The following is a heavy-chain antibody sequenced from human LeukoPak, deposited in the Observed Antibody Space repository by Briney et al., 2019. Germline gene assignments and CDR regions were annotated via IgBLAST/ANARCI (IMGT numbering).Heavy chain of an antibody. CDR2: INHSGST. CDR3: ARVAAGTDY. Sequence: PGGSLRLSCAASGFTFSSYAMSWVRQAPGKGLEWIGEINHSGSTNYNPSLKSRVTISVDTSKNQFSLKLSSVTAADTAVYYCARVAAGTDYWGQGTLVTVSS. CDR1: GFTFSSYA. D-gene: IGHD6-13*01. J-gene: IGHJ4*02. V-gene: IGHV4-34*01.